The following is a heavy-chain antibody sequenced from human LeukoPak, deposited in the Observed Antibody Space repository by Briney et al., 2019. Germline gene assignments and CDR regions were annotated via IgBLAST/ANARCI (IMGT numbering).Heavy chain of an antibody. CDR2: ISYDGSNK. J-gene: IGHJ4*02. Sequence: GGSLRLPCAASGFTFSSYAMHWVRQAPGKGLEWVAVISYDGSNKYYADSVKGRFTISRDNSKNTLYLQMNSLRAEDTAVYYCHLGPYDSSLDYWGQGTLVTVSS. CDR1: GFTFSSYA. CDR3: HLGPYDSSLDY. D-gene: IGHD3-22*01. V-gene: IGHV3-30-3*01.